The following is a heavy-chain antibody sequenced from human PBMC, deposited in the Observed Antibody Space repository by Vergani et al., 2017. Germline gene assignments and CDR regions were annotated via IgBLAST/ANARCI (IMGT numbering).Heavy chain of an antibody. J-gene: IGHJ4*02. V-gene: IGHV4-59*01. D-gene: IGHD6-19*01. CDR1: GGSISSYY. CDR3: ARDRSGLGCFDY. Sequence: QVQLQESGPGLVKPSETLSLTCTVSGGSISSYYWSWIRQPPGKGLEWIGYIYYSGSTNYNPSLKSRVTISVDTSKNQFSLKLSSVTAADTAVYYCARDRSGLGCFDYWGQGTLVTVSS. CDR2: IYYSGST.